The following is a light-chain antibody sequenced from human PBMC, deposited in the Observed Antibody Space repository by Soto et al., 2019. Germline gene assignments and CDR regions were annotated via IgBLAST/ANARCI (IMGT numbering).Light chain of an antibody. J-gene: IGLJ2*01. V-gene: IGLV2-8*01. CDR3: SSYAGSNNFV. Sequence: QSALTQPPSASGSPGQSVTISCTGTSSDVGGYNYVSWYQQHPGKAPKLMIYEVSKRPSGVPDRFSGSKSGNTASLTVSGLQAEDEADYYCSSYAGSNNFVFGGGTKLTX. CDR1: SSDVGGYNY. CDR2: EVS.